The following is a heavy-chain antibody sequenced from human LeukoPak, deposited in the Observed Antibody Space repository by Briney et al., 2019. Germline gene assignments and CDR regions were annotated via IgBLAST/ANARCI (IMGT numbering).Heavy chain of an antibody. Sequence: PSETVSLICAVYGGFFSVYYWSWIRQPPGKGLEWIGEINHSGSTNYNPSLKSRVTISADTSKNQFSLNLSSVTAADTAVYYCGKVYSSSSRDAVDVWGQGKMVTVSS. V-gene: IGHV4-34*01. J-gene: IGHJ3*01. CDR2: INHSGST. D-gene: IGHD6-6*01. CDR3: GKVYSSSSRDAVDV. CDR1: GGFFSVYY.